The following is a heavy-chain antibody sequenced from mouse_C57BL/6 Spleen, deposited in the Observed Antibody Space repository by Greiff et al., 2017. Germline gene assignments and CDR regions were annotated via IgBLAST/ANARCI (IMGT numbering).Heavy chain of an antibody. Sequence: VQRVESGAELAKPGASVKLSCKASGYTFTSYWMHWVKQRPGQGLEWIGYINPSSGYTKYNQKFKDKATLTADKSSSTAYMQLSSLTYEDSAVYYCASIYGNPDFDVWGTGTTVTVSS. V-gene: IGHV1-7*01. CDR1: GYTFTSYW. J-gene: IGHJ1*03. CDR3: ASIYGNPDFDV. CDR2: INPSSGYT. D-gene: IGHD2-1*01.